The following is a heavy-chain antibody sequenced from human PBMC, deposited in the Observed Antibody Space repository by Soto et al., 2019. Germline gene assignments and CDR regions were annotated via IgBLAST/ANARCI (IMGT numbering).Heavy chain of an antibody. Sequence: TLSLTCTVSGGSISSGGYYWSWIRQHPGKGLEWIGYIYYSGSTYYNPSLKSRVTISVDTSKNQFSLKLSSVTAADTAVYYCAKGFANWNDGDGYWGQGTLDTVSS. CDR2: IYYSGST. CDR1: GGSISSGGYY. J-gene: IGHJ4*02. V-gene: IGHV4-31*03. D-gene: IGHD1-1*01. CDR3: AKGFANWNDGDGY.